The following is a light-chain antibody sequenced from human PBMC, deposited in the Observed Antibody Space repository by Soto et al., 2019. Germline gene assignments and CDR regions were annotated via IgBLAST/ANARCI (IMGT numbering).Light chain of an antibody. J-gene: IGKJ4*01. CDR3: LGIIP. CDR2: WAS. Sequence: MVATPSKNTLAETLGEAATINCKSTQSVLYSSDNKNYLTWYQKKPGQPPKLLIYWASTRESGVPDRFSGSVSGRDFILALSRLRAGDVAVVSSLGIIPFCGGTKVDIK. CDR1: QSVLYSSDNKNY. V-gene: IGKV4-1*01.